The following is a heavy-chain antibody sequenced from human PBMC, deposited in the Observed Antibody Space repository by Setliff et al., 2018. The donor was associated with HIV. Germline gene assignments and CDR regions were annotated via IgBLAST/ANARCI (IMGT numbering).Heavy chain of an antibody. CDR2: INPNSGDT. D-gene: IGHD2-15*01. J-gene: IGHJ4*02. Sequence: ASVKVSCKASGYTFTGYYMHWVRQAPGQGLEWMGRINPNSGDTNYAQKFQGRVTLTIDTSISTAYMELSRPRSDDTAVYYCARRDPAALSPFDCWGQGTLVTVSS. CDR1: GYTFTGYY. CDR3: ARRDPAALSPFDC. V-gene: IGHV1-2*06.